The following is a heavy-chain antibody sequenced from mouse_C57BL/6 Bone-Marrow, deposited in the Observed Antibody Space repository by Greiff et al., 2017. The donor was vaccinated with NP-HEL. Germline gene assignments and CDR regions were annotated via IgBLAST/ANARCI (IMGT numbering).Heavy chain of an antibody. J-gene: IGHJ4*01. Sequence: VQLQQPGAELVKPGASVKLSCKASGYTFTSYWMHWVKQRPGRGLEWIGRIDPNSGGTKYNEKFKSKATLTVDKPSSTAYMQLSSLKSEESADYYCASPGGNWDEERLYAKDYWGQGTSVTVSS. V-gene: IGHV1-72*01. CDR1: GYTFTSYW. CDR3: ASPGGNWDEERLYAKDY. CDR2: IDPNSGGT. D-gene: IGHD4-1*01.